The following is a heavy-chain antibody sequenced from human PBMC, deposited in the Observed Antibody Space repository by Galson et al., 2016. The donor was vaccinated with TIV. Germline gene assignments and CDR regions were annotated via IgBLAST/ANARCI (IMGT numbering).Heavy chain of an antibody. D-gene: IGHD2-2*02. J-gene: IGHJ4*02. V-gene: IGHV3-7*03. Sequence: SLRLSCAASGFTFSDYWMTWVRLTPGKGLEWVANIKEDGREEYYVDSVTGRFTVSRDNARNSLFLQMTSLRAEDTAIYYCAREKAAGPALLDFWGQGAPVTVSP. CDR1: GFTFSDYW. CDR2: IKEDGREE. CDR3: AREKAAGPALLDF.